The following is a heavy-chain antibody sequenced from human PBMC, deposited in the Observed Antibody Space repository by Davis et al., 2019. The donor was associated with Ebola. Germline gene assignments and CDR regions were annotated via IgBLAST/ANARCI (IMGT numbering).Heavy chain of an antibody. J-gene: IGHJ6*04. CDR3: AKGLGEGIYSSSSSYLSYHYGMDA. D-gene: IGHD2-2*01. CDR2: ILPIFGTT. V-gene: IGHV1-69*13. CDR1: GGSFRSYV. Sequence: SVKVSCKASGGSFRSYVISWVRQAPGQGLEWMGGILPIFGTTSYAQRFQGRVTITADESTSTAYMELTSLRSEDTAVYYCAKGLGEGIYSSSSSYLSYHYGMDAWGKGTTVTVSS.